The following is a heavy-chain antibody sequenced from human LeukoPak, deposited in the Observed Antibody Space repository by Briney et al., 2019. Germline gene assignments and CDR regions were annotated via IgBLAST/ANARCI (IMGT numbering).Heavy chain of an antibody. CDR3: SRDVSTAAGSSAFDM. J-gene: IGHJ3*02. V-gene: IGHV3-72*01. Sequence: GGSLRLSCAASGFTLSDHYIDWVRHAPGKGLEWVGRSRNKANGYTTEYVASVKGRFNISRDDSKNSLYLQMNSLTTEDTAVYYCSRDVSTAAGSSAFDMWGQGTMVTVSS. D-gene: IGHD6-13*01. CDR2: SRNKANGYTT. CDR1: GFTLSDHY.